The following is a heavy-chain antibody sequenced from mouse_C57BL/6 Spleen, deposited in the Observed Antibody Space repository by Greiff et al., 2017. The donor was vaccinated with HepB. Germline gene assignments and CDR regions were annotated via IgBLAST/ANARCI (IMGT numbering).Heavy chain of an antibody. V-gene: IGHV1-39*01. CDR1: GYSFTDSN. J-gene: IGHJ3*01. CDR2: INPNYGTT. Sequence: VQLQQSGPELVKPGASVKISCKASGYSFTDSNMNWVKQSNGKSLEWIGVINPNYGTTSYNQKFKGKATLTVDQSSSTAYMQLHSLTSEDSAVYYCAGTYNSNPAWFAYWGQGTLVTVSA. CDR3: AGTYNSNPAWFAY. D-gene: IGHD2-5*01.